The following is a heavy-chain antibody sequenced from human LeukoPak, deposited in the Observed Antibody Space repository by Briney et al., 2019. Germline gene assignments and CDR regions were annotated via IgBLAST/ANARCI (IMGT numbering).Heavy chain of an antibody. CDR1: GGSISSHY. Sequence: PSETLSLTCTVSGGSISSHYWSWIRQPPGKGLEWIGYIYYTGSTNYNPSLKSRVTISVDTSKNQFSLKLSSVTAADTAIYYCARNRARYYDESSADRHWFDPWGQGMVVTVSS. CDR2: IYYTGST. V-gene: IGHV4-59*11. CDR3: ARNRARYYDESSADRHWFDP. J-gene: IGHJ5*02. D-gene: IGHD3-22*01.